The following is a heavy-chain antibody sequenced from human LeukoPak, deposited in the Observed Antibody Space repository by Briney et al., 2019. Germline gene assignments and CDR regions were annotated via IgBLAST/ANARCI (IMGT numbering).Heavy chain of an antibody. CDR3: ARVRYSGAYYGHGAFDI. CDR2: IYRSGST. CDR1: GGSISSPNW. D-gene: IGHD1-26*01. V-gene: IGHV4-4*02. Sequence: PSETLSLTCAVSGGSISSPNWWSWVRQPPGKGLEWIGEIYRSGSTNYNPSLKSRLTISVDKSKNQFSLKLTSMTAADTAVYYCARVRYSGAYYGHGAFDIWGQGTMVTVSS. J-gene: IGHJ3*02.